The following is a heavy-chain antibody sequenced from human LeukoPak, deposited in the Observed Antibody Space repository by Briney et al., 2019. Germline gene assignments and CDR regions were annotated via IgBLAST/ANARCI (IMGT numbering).Heavy chain of an antibody. J-gene: IGHJ6*03. V-gene: IGHV4-30-2*01. D-gene: IGHD2-2*01. CDR3: ARHSPGYCSSISCPYYYYMDV. Sequence: PSETLSLTCTVSGGSISSGGYYWRWIRQPPGKGLEWIGYIYHSGSTYYNPSLKSRVTISVDRSKNQFSLKLSSVTAADTAVYYCARHSPGYCSSISCPYYYYMDVWGKGTTVTVSS. CDR1: GGSISSGGYY. CDR2: IYHSGST.